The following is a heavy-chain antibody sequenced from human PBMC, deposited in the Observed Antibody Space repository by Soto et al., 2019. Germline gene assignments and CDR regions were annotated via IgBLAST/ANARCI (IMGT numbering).Heavy chain of an antibody. CDR1: GFTFSSYW. CDR3: ARDLAVAGTTGYFDY. V-gene: IGHV3-74*01. CDR2: MNSGGSDT. J-gene: IGHJ4*02. Sequence: GGSLRLSCAASGFTFSSYWMHWVRQAPGRGLVWVSHMNSGGSDTYYADSVKGRFTISRDNAKNSLYLQMNSLRAEDTAVYYRARDLAVAGTTGYFDYWGQGTLVTVSS. D-gene: IGHD6-19*01.